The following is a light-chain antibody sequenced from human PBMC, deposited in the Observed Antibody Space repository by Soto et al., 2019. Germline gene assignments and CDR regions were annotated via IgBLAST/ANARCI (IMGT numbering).Light chain of an antibody. CDR3: QQYGSTPWT. V-gene: IGKV3D-20*01. CDR2: DAT. J-gene: IGKJ1*01. Sequence: VVLTQFPGTLSLSPGETATLSCGASQRVSNNFLGWYQQKPGLPPRLLICDATSRANGIPEKFSGRGSGTHFTLTISRLEPEDFAVDYCQQYGSTPWTFGRGTKVEMK. CDR1: QRVSNNF.